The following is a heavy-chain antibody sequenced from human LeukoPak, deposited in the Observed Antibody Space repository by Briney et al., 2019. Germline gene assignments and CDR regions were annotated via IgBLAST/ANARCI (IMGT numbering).Heavy chain of an antibody. D-gene: IGHD3-10*01. CDR1: GFTFSSYA. CDR3: AKLQYYGSGSYYWGSFDY. Sequence: PGGSLRLSCAASGFTFSSYALSWVRQAPGKGLEWVSVISGSGGSTYYADSVKGRFTISRDNSKNTLYLQMNSLRAEDTAVYYCAKLQYYGSGSYYWGSFDYWGQGTLVTVSS. J-gene: IGHJ4*02. CDR2: ISGSGGST. V-gene: IGHV3-23*01.